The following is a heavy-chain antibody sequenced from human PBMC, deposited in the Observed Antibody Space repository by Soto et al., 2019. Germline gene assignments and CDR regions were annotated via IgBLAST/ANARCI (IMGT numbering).Heavy chain of an antibody. D-gene: IGHD6-6*01. V-gene: IGHV1-2*02. CDR1: GYTFTGRY. Sequence: ASVKVSCKASGYTFTGRYIYWVRQAPGQGLEWMGWINPDYGGATYAQKFQGRVSLTRDTSNSTAYMELSSLRSDDTAVYFCARDLGGSSSYLGYWGQGTPVTVSS. CDR3: ARDLGGSSSYLGY. J-gene: IGHJ4*02. CDR2: INPDYGGA.